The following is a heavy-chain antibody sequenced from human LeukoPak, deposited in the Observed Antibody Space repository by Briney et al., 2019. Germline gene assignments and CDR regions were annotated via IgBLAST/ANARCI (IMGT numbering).Heavy chain of an antibody. J-gene: IGHJ6*02. D-gene: IGHD3-16*01. CDR1: GGSFSGYY. CDR2: INHSGST. V-gene: IGHV4-34*01. CDR3: ARGWGRLEVTGDYYYGMDV. Sequence: PSETLSLTCAVYGGSFSGYYWSWIRQPPGKGLEWIGEINHSGSTNYNPSLKSRVTISVDTSKNQFSLKLSSVTAADTAVYYCARGWGRLEVTGDYYYGMDVWGQGTTVTVSS.